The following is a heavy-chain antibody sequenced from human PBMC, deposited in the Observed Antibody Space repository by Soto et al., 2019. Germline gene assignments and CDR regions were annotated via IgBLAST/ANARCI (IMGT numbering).Heavy chain of an antibody. CDR2: ISSSSSYI. Sequence: PGGSLRLSCAASGFTFSSYSMNWVRQAPGKGLEWVSSISSSSSYIYYADSVKGRFTISRDNDKNSLYLKMNSLRAEDTAVYYCARGGWFGDSHSPPDYWGQGTLVTVSS. J-gene: IGHJ4*02. CDR3: ARGGWFGDSHSPPDY. V-gene: IGHV3-21*01. CDR1: GFTFSSYS. D-gene: IGHD3-10*01.